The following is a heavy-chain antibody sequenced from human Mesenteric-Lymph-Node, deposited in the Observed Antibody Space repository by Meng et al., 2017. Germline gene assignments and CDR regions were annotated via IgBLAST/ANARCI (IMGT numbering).Heavy chain of an antibody. Sequence: QVQLQLSGPGLVKPSQTLSLTCAISGDSVSSNTVAWNWIGQSPSRGLEWLGRTYYRSKWYNDYAVSVKSRISINPDTSKNQFSLRLNSVTPEDTAVYYCASTENHFWGQGTLVTVSS. CDR1: GDSVSSNTVA. V-gene: IGHV6-1*01. CDR2: TYYRSKWYN. J-gene: IGHJ4*02. CDR3: ASTENHF. D-gene: IGHD1-26*01.